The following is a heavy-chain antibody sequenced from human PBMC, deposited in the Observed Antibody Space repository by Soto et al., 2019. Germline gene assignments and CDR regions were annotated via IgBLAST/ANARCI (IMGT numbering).Heavy chain of an antibody. CDR3: ARDRPYYYDYGSELDY. Sequence: PSETLSLTCAVYGGSFSGYYWSWIRQPPGKGLEWIGEINHSGSTNYNPSLKSRVTISVDTSKNQFSLKLSSVTAADTAVYYCARDRPYYYDYGSELDYWGQGTLVTVSS. J-gene: IGHJ4*02. CDR2: INHSGST. D-gene: IGHD3-22*01. CDR1: GGSFSGYY. V-gene: IGHV4-34*01.